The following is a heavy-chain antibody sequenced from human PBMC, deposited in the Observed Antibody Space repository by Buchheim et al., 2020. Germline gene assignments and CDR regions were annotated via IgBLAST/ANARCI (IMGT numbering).Heavy chain of an antibody. D-gene: IGHD1-26*01. CDR1: GFTFSIYW. J-gene: IGHJ4*02. CDR2: IHSDGSRT. V-gene: IGHV3-74*01. Sequence: EVQLVESGGDLVQPGGALRLSCAASGFTFSIYWMHWVRQAPGKGLVWVSRIHSDGSRTDYADSVKGRFTISRDNAQNTLYLQMNSLRAEDTAVYYCTNLAEQPGRNYWGQGTL. CDR3: TNLAEQPGRNY.